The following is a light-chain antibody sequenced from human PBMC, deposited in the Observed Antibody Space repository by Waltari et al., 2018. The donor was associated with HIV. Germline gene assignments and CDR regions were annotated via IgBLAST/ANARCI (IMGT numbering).Light chain of an antibody. Sequence: QSVLTQPPSASGTPGQRVTISCSGSSSNIGRNYVYWYQQLPGTAPKLLIYRSNQRPSGVPDRFSCSKSGPSASLAISGLRSEDEADYYCAAWDDSLSGPVFGGGTKLTVL. J-gene: IGLJ3*02. V-gene: IGLV1-47*01. CDR1: SSNIGRNY. CDR2: RSN. CDR3: AAWDDSLSGPV.